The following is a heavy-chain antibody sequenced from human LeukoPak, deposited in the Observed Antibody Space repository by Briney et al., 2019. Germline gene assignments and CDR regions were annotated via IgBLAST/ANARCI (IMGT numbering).Heavy chain of an antibody. D-gene: IGHD2-2*01. CDR3: ARLQYCSGTSCYRFGP. Sequence: SQTLSLTCDVSGGSISSGLYSWSWIRQPLGKGLEWIGYIYHTGSTYYNPSLKSRVTISVDTSKNQFSLGLSSVTAADTAVYYCARLQYCSGTSCYRFGPWGQGTLVTVSS. J-gene: IGHJ5*02. CDR2: IYHTGST. V-gene: IGHV4-30-2*01. CDR1: GGSISSGLYS.